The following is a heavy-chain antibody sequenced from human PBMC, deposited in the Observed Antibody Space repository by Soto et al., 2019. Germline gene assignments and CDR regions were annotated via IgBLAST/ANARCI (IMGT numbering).Heavy chain of an antibody. J-gene: IGHJ3*02. V-gene: IGHV4-30-2*01. CDR3: ARKSRNAFDI. CDR1: GDSISSGGYS. CDR2: IYHSGSA. Sequence: QLQLQESGSGLVKPSQTLSLTCAVSGDSISSGGYSWSWIRQPPGKGLEWIGYIYHSGSAYYNAFLKSRVTISVDRSKNQFSLHLSSVTAADTAVYYCARKSRNAFDIWGQGTMVTVSS.